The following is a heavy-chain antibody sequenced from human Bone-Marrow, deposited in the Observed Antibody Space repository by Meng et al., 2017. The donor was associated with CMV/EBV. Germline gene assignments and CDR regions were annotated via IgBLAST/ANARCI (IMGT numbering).Heavy chain of an antibody. V-gene: IGHV3-21*01. Sequence: GGSLRLSCAASGFTFSSYTMNWVRQAPGRGLEWVSSISSGSSYIYYADSVRGRFTISRDNAKNSLYLLMNSLRAEDTAVYYCARDSTVGATGLIAFDIWGQGTMVTVSS. CDR3: ARDSTVGATGLIAFDI. D-gene: IGHD1-26*01. CDR2: ISSGSSYI. J-gene: IGHJ3*02. CDR1: GFTFSSYT.